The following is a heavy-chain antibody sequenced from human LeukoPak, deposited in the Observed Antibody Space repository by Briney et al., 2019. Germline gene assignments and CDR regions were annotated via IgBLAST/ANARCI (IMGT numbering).Heavy chain of an antibody. CDR2: INPNSGGT. CDR1: GYTFTGYY. V-gene: IGHV1-2*02. D-gene: IGHD3-10*01. CDR3: ARVPTMVRGVIITYYYYGMDV. Sequence: ASVKVSCKASGYTFTGYYMHWVRQAPGQGLEWMGWINPNSGGTNYAQKLQGRVTMTTDTSTSTAYMELRSLRSDDTAVYYCARVPTMVRGVIITYYYYGMDVWGQGTTVTVSS. J-gene: IGHJ6*02.